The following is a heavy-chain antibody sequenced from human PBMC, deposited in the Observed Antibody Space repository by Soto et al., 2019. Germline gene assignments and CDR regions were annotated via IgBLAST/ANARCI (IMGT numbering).Heavy chain of an antibody. CDR2: IYWDEDK. Sequence: QITLKESGPTLVKPTQTLTLTCTFSGFSLSTRGVAVGWFRQPPGKALEWLALIYWDEDKWYSPSLKSRLTXXXXXXXXXXXXXXXXXXXXXXXXXXXXXXXXGYAYYFDYWGQGTLVTVSS. V-gene: IGHV2-5*02. CDR1: GFSLSTRGVA. D-gene: IGHD5-12*01. CDR3: XXXXXGYAYYFDY. J-gene: IGHJ4*02.